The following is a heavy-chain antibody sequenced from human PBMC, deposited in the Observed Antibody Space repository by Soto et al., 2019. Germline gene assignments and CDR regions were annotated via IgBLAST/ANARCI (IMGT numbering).Heavy chain of an antibody. D-gene: IGHD4-17*01. J-gene: IGHJ4*02. CDR1: GGSISSSSYY. V-gene: IGHV4-39*02. CDR2: IYYSGST. Sequence: PSETLSLTCTVSGGSISSSSYYWGWIRQPPGKGLEWIGSIYYSGSTYYNPSLKSRVTISVDTSKNQFSLKLSSVTAEDTAVYYCARDPRPYGGNSPIDYWGQGTLVTVSS. CDR3: ARDPRPYGGNSPIDY.